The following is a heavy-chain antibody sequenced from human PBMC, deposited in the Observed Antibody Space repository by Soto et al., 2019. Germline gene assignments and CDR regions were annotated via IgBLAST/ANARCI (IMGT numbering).Heavy chain of an antibody. V-gene: IGHV1-69*12. CDR2: IIPIFGTA. CDR3: ASDLTGGGFGDLLEECDY. J-gene: IGHJ4*02. Sequence: QVQLVQSGAEVKKPGSSVKVSCKASGGTFSSYAISWVRQAPGQGLEWMGGIIPIFGTANDAQKFQGRVTLTADESTSTAYMDLSSLRSEDTAVYYCASDLTGGGFGDLLEECDYWGQGALVTVSS. CDR1: GGTFSSYA. D-gene: IGHD3-10*01.